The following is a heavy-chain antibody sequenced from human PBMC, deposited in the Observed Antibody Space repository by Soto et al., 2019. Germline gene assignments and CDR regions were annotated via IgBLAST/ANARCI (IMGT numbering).Heavy chain of an antibody. D-gene: IGHD3-22*01. CDR1: GFTFSSYG. Sequence: GGPLRLSYAASGFTFSSYGMHWVRQAPGKGLEWVAVIWYDGSNKYYADSVKGRFTISRDNSKNTLYLQMNSLRAEDTAVYYCARGEYYDSSGPAFDYWGQGTLVTVSS. J-gene: IGHJ4*02. CDR2: IWYDGSNK. CDR3: ARGEYYDSSGPAFDY. V-gene: IGHV3-33*01.